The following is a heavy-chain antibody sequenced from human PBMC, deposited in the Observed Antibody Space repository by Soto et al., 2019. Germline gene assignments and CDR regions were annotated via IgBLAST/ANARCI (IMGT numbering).Heavy chain of an antibody. J-gene: IGHJ4*02. CDR3: ARGWGRIFDY. CDR2: INHSGST. D-gene: IGHD7-27*01. V-gene: IGHV4-34*01. CDR1: GGSFSGYY. Sequence: QVQLQQWGAGLLKPSETLSLTCAVYGGSFSGYYWNWIRQPPGKGLEWIGEINHSGSTNYNPSLKSRVTLPVDKSTNQFSLKLSYVTAADTAVYYCARGWGRIFDYWGQGTLVTVSS.